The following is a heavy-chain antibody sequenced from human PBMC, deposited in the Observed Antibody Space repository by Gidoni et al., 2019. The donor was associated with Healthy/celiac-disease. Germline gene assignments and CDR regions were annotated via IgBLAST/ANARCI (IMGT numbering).Heavy chain of an antibody. Sequence: QLHLQESCPGLVNPSATLSLTCTVSVGSISSSSYYWGWIRPPPGKGLEWIGSIYYSGSTYYNPSLKSRVTISVDTSKNQFSLKLSSVTAADTAVYYCARDSGWLDYWGQGTLVTVSS. CDR1: VGSISSSSYY. CDR3: ARDSGWLDY. V-gene: IGHV4-39*02. J-gene: IGHJ4*02. D-gene: IGHD6-19*01. CDR2: IYYSGST.